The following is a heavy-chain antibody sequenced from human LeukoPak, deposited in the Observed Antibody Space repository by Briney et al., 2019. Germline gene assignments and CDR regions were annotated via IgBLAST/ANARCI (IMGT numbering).Heavy chain of an antibody. CDR1: GVSITNYY. D-gene: IGHD1-26*01. CDR3: ARDHSGTDHSGGDGCYFDY. CDR2: SLYSGTT. J-gene: IGHJ4*02. V-gene: IGHV4-59*01. Sequence: SETLSLTCTVSGVSITNYYWSWIRQPPGKGLEWIGYSLYSGTTRGTTDYNPSLKSRVTISIDTSKNQFSLRLSSVTAADTAVYFCARDHSGTDHSGGDGCYFDYWGQGTLVTVSA.